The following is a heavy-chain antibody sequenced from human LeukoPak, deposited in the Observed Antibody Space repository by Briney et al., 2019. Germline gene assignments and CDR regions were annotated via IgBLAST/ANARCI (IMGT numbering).Heavy chain of an antibody. V-gene: IGHV4-4*07. CDR3: ARGARLDTPNECRPDY. J-gene: IGHJ4*01. Sequence: SETLSLTCSVSSDSITNYYWSWIRQPAGKGLEWIGRIYTSGNTNYNPSLKSRVTMSLDTSKTQFSLKLSSVTAADTAVYYCARGARLDTPNECRPDYWGQGTLVTVAS. CDR1: SDSITNYY. D-gene: IGHD1-1*01. CDR2: IYTSGNT.